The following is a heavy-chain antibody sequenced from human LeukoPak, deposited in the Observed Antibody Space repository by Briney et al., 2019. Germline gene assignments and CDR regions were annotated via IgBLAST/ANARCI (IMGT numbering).Heavy chain of an antibody. D-gene: IGHD1-14*01. Sequence: PSGTLSLTCTVSDASISGHYLTWIRQPPGKGLEWIGYISYIGSTNYNPSLKSRVTISIDTSKNQFSLKLSSVTAADTAVYYCARDKISINAFDMWGQGTMATVSS. J-gene: IGHJ3*02. V-gene: IGHV4-59*11. CDR2: ISYIGST. CDR1: DASISGHY. CDR3: ARDKISINAFDM.